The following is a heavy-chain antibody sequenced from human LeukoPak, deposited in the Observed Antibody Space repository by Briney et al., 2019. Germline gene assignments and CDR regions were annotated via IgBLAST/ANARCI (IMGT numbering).Heavy chain of an antibody. CDR1: GYTFTSYD. CDR2: MNPNSGNT. J-gene: IGHJ4*02. Sequence: ASVKVSCKASGYTFTSYDINWVRQATGQGLEWMGWMNPNSGNTGYAQKFQGRVTMTRNTSISTAYMELSSLRSEDTAVYYCARVKSIAVAGSFGYWGQGTLVTVSS. D-gene: IGHD6-19*01. V-gene: IGHV1-8*01. CDR3: ARVKSIAVAGSFGY.